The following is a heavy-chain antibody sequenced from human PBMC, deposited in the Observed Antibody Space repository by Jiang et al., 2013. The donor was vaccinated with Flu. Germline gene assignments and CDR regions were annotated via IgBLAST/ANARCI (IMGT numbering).Heavy chain of an antibody. J-gene: IGHJ3*02. V-gene: IGHV7-4-1*02. CDR2: INTNTGNP. Sequence: SYAMNWVRQAPGQGLEWMGWINTNTGNPTYAQGFTGRFVFSLDTSVSTAYLQISSLKAEDTAVYYCARGVTMIVVGAFDIWGQGTMVTVSS. D-gene: IGHD3-22*01. CDR1: SYA. CDR3: ARGVTMIVVGAFDI.